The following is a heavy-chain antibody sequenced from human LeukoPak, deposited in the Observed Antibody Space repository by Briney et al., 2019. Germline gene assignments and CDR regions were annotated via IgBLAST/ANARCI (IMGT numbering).Heavy chain of an antibody. V-gene: IGHV5-51*01. D-gene: IGHD6-19*01. J-gene: IGHJ4*02. CDR3: ARHVSTYSSGWYWGY. Sequence: GESLKISCKGSGYSFTSYWIGWVRQMPGKGLEWMGIIYPGDSDTRYSPSFQGQVTFSADKSISTAYLQWSSLKASDTAMYYCARHVSTYSSGWYWGYWGQGTLVTVSS. CDR1: GYSFTSYW. CDR2: IYPGDSDT.